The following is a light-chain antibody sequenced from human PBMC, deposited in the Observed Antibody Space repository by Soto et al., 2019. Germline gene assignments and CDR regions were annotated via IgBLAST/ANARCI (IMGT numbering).Light chain of an antibody. J-gene: IGKJ4*01. CDR2: WAS. V-gene: IGKV4-1*01. CDR1: QSVLYSTNNKNY. Sequence: DIVMTQSPDSLAVSLGERATINCKSSQSVLYSTNNKNYLAWYQQKPGQPPKLLIYWASTRESGVPDRFSGSGCGTDFTLTISSLQAEDVAVYYCPQYVSTPALSFGGGTKVEIK. CDR3: PQYVSTPALS.